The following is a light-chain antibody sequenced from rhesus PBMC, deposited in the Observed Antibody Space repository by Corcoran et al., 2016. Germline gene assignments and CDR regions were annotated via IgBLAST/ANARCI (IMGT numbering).Light chain of an antibody. CDR1: QGITND. J-gene: IGKJ3*01. Sequence: DIQMTQSPSSLSASVGDRVTITCRASQGITNDLAWYQQKSGETPKLLIYEASSLQSGIPSRLSGSGSWTDFTLTISSLQPEDFSTYYCPHYYSTPFTFGPGTKLDIK. CDR3: PHYYSTPFT. V-gene: IGKV1S17*01. CDR2: EAS.